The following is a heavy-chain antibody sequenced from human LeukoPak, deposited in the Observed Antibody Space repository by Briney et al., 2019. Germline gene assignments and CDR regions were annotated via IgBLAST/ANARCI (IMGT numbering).Heavy chain of an antibody. CDR2: ISSSGSTI. CDR3: AREAYYDSSGSFDY. V-gene: IGHV3-11*01. CDR1: GFTFSDYY. D-gene: IGHD3-22*01. Sequence: GGSLRLSCAASGFTFSDYYMSWIRQAPGKGLEWVSYISSSGSTIYYADSVKGRFTISRDSAKNSLYLQMNSLRAEDTAVYYCAREAYYDSSGSFDYWGQGTLVTVFS. J-gene: IGHJ4*02.